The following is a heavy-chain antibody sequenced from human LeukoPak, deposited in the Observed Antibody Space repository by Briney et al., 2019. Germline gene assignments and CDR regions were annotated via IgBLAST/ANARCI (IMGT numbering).Heavy chain of an antibody. V-gene: IGHV3-66*02. CDR1: GLTGSTNY. Sequence: GGSLGLSCAASGLTGSTNYMSWVRQAPGKGLEWVSSIYTAGGTYYADSVKGRFTISRDNSKNTLYLQMNSLRTEDTAVYYCARMGSATDAFDIWGQGTMVTVSS. J-gene: IGHJ3*02. CDR2: IYTAGGT. D-gene: IGHD1-26*01. CDR3: ARMGSATDAFDI.